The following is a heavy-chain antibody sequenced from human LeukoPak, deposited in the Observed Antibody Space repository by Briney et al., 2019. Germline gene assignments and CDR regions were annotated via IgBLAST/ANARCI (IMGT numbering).Heavy chain of an antibody. CDR3: ARDGQLAAYYYYYMDV. J-gene: IGHJ6*03. D-gene: IGHD6-6*01. V-gene: IGHV1-2*02. CDR1: GYTFTGYY. Sequence: ASAKVSCKASGYTFTGYYMHWVRQAPGQGLEWMGWINPNSGGTNYAQKFQGRVTMTRDTSISTAYMELSRLRSDDTAVYYCARDGQLAAYYYYYMDVWGKGTTVTVSS. CDR2: INPNSGGT.